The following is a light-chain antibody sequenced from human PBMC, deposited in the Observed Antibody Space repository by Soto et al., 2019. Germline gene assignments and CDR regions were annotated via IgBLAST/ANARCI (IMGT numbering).Light chain of an antibody. V-gene: IGKV1-5*03. CDR2: KAS. Sequence: DIQVTQSPSTLSASVGDRVTITCRTSQSINDWLAWYQQKPGKAPKLLIYKASNLEIGVPSRFSGSGSGTEFTLTISSLQPDDFATYSCQQYNNYWTFGQGTKVEIK. J-gene: IGKJ1*01. CDR3: QQYNNYWT. CDR1: QSINDW.